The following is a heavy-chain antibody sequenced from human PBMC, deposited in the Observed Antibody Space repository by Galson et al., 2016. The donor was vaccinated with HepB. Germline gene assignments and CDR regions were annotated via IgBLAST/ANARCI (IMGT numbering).Heavy chain of an antibody. CDR1: GFTFSTYA. D-gene: IGHD6-13*01. CDR2: ISGSAYSGVT. V-gene: IGHV3-23*01. J-gene: IGHJ4*02. Sequence: SLRLSRAASGFTFSTYAMSWVRQAPGKRLEWVSVISGSAYSGVTYYADSVRGRFTISRDDSKNTLYLLMNSLTDEDTAVYYCAKRPTWRIAIPVDYFDYWGQGTMVTVSS. CDR3: AKRPTWRIAIPVDYFDY.